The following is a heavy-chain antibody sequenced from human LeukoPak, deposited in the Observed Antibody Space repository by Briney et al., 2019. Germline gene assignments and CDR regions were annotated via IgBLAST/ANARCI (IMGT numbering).Heavy chain of an antibody. Sequence: GASVKVSCKASGYTFTSYYMHWVRQAPRQGLEWMGIINPSGGSTSYAQKFQGRVTMTRGTSTSTVYMELSSLRSEDTAVYYCGGSSGWYEAFDIWGQGTMVTVSS. V-gene: IGHV1-46*01. J-gene: IGHJ3*02. CDR1: GYTFTSYY. D-gene: IGHD6-19*01. CDR3: GGSSGWYEAFDI. CDR2: INPSGGST.